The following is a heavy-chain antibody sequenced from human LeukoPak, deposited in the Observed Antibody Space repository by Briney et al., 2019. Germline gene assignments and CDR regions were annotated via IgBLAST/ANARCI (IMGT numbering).Heavy chain of an antibody. CDR3: TRGYNTASLD. J-gene: IGHJ4*02. D-gene: IGHD5-18*01. Sequence: GGSLRLSCVASGFTFSRNWLHWVRQVPGKGLVWVSRINTDGSTTNYADSVKGRFTISRDNTKNTLYLQMNSLRADDSAVYFCTRGYNTASLDWGQGTRITVAS. CDR1: GFTFSRNW. CDR2: INTDGSTT. V-gene: IGHV3-74*01.